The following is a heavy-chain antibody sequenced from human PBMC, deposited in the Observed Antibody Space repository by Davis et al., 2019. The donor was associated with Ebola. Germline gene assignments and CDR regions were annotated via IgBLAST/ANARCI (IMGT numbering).Heavy chain of an antibody. J-gene: IGHJ4*02. D-gene: IGHD6-6*01. V-gene: IGHV3-23*01. CDR2: ISGSGGTT. Sequence: GESLKISCAASGFTFSSYAMTWVRQAPGKGLEWVSAISGSGGTTYYAGSVKGRFTVSRDNSKKTMYLQMNSLRAEDTAVYYCTTPGKSSSVDYWGQGTLVTVSS. CDR1: GFTFSSYA. CDR3: TTPGKSSSVDY.